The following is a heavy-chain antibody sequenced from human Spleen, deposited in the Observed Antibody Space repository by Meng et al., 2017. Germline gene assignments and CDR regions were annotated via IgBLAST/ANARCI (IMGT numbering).Heavy chain of an antibody. CDR1: GYSISSTYY. CDR2: IHHSGNT. V-gene: IGHV4-38-2*02. D-gene: IGHD3-10*01. J-gene: IGHJ6*02. Sequence: ESLKISCTVSGYSISSTYYWGWIRQSPGKGLEWIGSIHHSGNTFYNPSLMSRVSVSLDTSENQFSLKLSSVTAADTAVYYCARDSRGAVVWFGELLGGMDVWGQGTTVTVSS. CDR3: ARDSRGAVVWFGELLGGMDV.